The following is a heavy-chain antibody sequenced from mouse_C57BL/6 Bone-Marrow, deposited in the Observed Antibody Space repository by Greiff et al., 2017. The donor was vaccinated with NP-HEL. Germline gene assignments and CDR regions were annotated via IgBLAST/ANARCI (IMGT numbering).Heavy chain of an antibody. J-gene: IGHJ4*01. CDR1: GFTFSSYT. CDR3: ARKATIVTSYYYAMDY. D-gene: IGHD2-5*01. V-gene: IGHV5-9*01. Sequence: EVQLVESGGGLVKPGGSLKLSCAASGFTFSSYTMSWVRQTPEKRLEWVATISGGGGNTYYPDSVKGRFTISKGNAKNTLYLQMSSLRSEDTALYYCARKATIVTSYYYAMDYWGQGTSVTVSS. CDR2: ISGGGGNT.